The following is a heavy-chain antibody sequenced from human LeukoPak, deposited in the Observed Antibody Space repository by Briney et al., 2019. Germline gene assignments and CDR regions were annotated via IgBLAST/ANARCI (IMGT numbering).Heavy chain of an antibody. CDR3: VREFCSGGTCYNDY. J-gene: IGHJ4*02. V-gene: IGHV3-11*04. CDR1: GFTFSDYY. Sequence: GGSLRLSCEASGFTFSDYYMKWIRQASGEGLEWVSYINSSGTIIYYRDSVKGRFTISRENAKNSLFLQMNSLRAEDTAVYYCVREFCSGGTCYNDYWGQGTVVTVSS. D-gene: IGHD2-15*01. CDR2: INSSGTII.